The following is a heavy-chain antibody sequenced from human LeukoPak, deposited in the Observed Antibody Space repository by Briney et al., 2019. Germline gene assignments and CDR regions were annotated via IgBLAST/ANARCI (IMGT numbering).Heavy chain of an antibody. CDR3: ARSTYDYVWGTLGY. CDR2: IKQDGSEK. J-gene: IGHJ4*02. Sequence: PGGSLRLSCAASGFTFSSYWMSWVRQAPGKGLEWVANIKQDGSEKYYVDSVKGRFTISRDNAKNSLYLQMNSLRAEDTAVYYCARSTYDYVWGTLGYWGQGTLVTVSS. D-gene: IGHD3-16*01. CDR1: GFTFSSYW. V-gene: IGHV3-7*01.